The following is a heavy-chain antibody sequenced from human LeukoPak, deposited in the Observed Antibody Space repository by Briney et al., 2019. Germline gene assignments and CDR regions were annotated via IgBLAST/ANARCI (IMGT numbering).Heavy chain of an antibody. CDR1: GYSFTSYW. V-gene: IGHV5-51*01. CDR3: ASPGGYRYGHDSDY. J-gene: IGHJ4*02. Sequence: GESLKISCKGSGYSFTSYWIGWVRQLPRKGREWRGIIYPGDSDTRYSPSLQGQVTISADKSISTAYLQWSSLKASDTAMYYCASPGGYRYGHDSDYWGQGTLVTVSS. CDR2: IYPGDSDT. D-gene: IGHD5-18*01.